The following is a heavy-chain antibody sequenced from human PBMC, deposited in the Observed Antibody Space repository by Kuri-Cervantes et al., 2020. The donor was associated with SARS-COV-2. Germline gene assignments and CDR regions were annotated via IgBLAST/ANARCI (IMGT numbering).Heavy chain of an antibody. CDR1: GGSISSYY. D-gene: IGHD4-11*01. CDR3: ASAYSNYAYFDY. Sequence: GSLRLSCTVSGGSISSYYWSWIRQPPGKGLEWIGYIYYSGSTNYNPSLKSRVTISVDTSKNQFSLKLSSVTAAGTAVYYCASAYSNYAYFDYWGQGTLVTVSS. J-gene: IGHJ4*02. CDR2: IYYSGST. V-gene: IGHV4-59*01.